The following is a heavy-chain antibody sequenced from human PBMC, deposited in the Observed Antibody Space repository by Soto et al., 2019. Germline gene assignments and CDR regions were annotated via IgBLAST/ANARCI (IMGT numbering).Heavy chain of an antibody. J-gene: IGHJ6*02. CDR2: IYYSGST. CDR1: GGSISRYY. V-gene: IGHV4-59*01. Sequence: PSETLSLTCTVSGGSISRYYWSWIRQPPGKGLEWIGYIYYSGSTNYNPSLKSRVTISVDTSKNQFSLKLSSVTAADTAVYYCARERYYGMDVWGQGTTVTVSS. CDR3: ARERYYGMDV.